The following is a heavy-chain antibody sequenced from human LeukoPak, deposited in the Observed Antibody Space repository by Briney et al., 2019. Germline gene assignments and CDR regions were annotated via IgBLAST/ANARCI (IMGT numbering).Heavy chain of an antibody. J-gene: IGHJ4*02. CDR2: ISSSGSTI. V-gene: IGHV3-48*01. CDR1: GFTFSRYS. CDR3: ARGSFHYYSSF. Sequence: GGSLRLSCVASGFTFSRYSMLWVRQAPGKGLQWLSYISSSGSTIYYADSVKGRFTISRDNANNSLFLQMSSLRVDDTAVYYCARGSFHYYSSFWGQGTLVTVSS. D-gene: IGHD3-10*01.